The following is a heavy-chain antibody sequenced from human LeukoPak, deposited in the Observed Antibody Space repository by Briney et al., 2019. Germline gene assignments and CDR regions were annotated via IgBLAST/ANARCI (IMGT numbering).Heavy chain of an antibody. D-gene: IGHD4-17*01. CDR2: INPNSGGT. Sequence: ASVKVSCKASGGTFSSYAISWVRQAPGQGLEWMGWINPNSGGTNYAQKSQGRVTMTRDTSISTAYMELSRLRSDDTAVYYCARGDDDYGDSPHYWGQGTLVTVSS. J-gene: IGHJ4*02. V-gene: IGHV1-2*02. CDR1: GGTFSSYA. CDR3: ARGDDDYGDSPHY.